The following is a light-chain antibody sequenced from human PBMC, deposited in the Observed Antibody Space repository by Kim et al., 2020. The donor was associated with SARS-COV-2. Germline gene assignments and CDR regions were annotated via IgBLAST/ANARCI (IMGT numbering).Light chain of an antibody. Sequence: DIRMTQTPPSLSASVGDRVTITCRASQGISSWLAWYQQKPGKAPKCLIYAASSLQTGVPSRFSGSGSGTDFTLTISSLQPEDFATYYSHKYNSDPRTFGHGAKVDIK. CDR1: QGISSW. CDR2: AAS. CDR3: HKYNSDPRT. V-gene: IGKV1D-16*01. J-gene: IGKJ1*01.